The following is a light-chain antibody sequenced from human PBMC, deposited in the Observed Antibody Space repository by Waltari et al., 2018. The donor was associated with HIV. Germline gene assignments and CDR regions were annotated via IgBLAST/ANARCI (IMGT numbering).Light chain of an antibody. CDR1: TPNIGSYI. CDR2: SNN. V-gene: IGLV1-44*01. J-gene: IGLJ3*02. Sequence: QSVLTQPPSASGTTGQRVTISCSGSTPNIGSYIVNWYQQLPGTAPKLLIYSNNQRPSGVPDRCSGSKSGTSASLAISGLQSEDEADYYCAAWDDSLNGWVFGGGTKLTVL. CDR3: AAWDDSLNGWV.